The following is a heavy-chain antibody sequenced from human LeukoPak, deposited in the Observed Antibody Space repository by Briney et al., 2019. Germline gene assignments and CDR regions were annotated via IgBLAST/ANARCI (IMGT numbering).Heavy chain of an antibody. CDR2: ISSSGSTM. D-gene: IGHD3-10*02. CDR1: GFTFSSYE. Sequence: GGSLRLSCAASGFTFSSYEMNWVRQAPGKGLEWVSYISSSGSTMYYADSVKGRFTISRDNAKNSLYLQMNSLRAEDTAVYYCAELGIAMIGGVWGRGTTVTISS. V-gene: IGHV3-48*03. CDR3: AELGIAMIGGV. J-gene: IGHJ6*04.